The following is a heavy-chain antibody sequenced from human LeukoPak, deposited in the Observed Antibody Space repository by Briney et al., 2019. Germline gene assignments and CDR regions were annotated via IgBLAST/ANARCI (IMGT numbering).Heavy chain of an antibody. J-gene: IGHJ4*02. V-gene: IGHV1-8*01. CDR1: GYTFTNYE. D-gene: IGHD2-21*01. CDR2: MYPNTGKT. CDR3: ARGAPRCGGDCFDY. Sequence: ASVKVSCKTSGYTFTNYEINWVRQATGQRLEWMGSMYPNTGKTGYVQKFQGRVTMTRNIATGTAYLELSSLTSEDTAIYFCARGAPRCGGDCFDYWGQGSLVIVSS.